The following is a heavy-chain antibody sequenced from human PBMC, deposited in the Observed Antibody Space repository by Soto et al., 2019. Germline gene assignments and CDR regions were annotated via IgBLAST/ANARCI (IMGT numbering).Heavy chain of an antibody. D-gene: IGHD5-12*01. CDR2: IIPLLSTS. CDR3: ARDSPIGSTFSGYDAIDY. V-gene: IGHV1-69*08. J-gene: IGHJ4*02. Sequence: QVQLEQSGAEVKKPGSSVRVSCKASGGHFSNDIITWVRQAPGQGLEWMGRIIPLLSTSTYAQNFQGRLTITADRSTGTAYMDLKNLTSADTAVYYCARDSPIGSTFSGYDAIDYWGQGTRITVSS. CDR1: GGHFSNDI.